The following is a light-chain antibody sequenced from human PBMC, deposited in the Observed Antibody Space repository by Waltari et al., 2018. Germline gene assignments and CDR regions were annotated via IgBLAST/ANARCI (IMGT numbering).Light chain of an antibody. CDR1: QPISTW. Sequence: DIQITQSPSSVSASAGDRLTITCRTSQPISTWLAWYQQKPGTAPKLLIYAASNLQSGVPSRFSGSGSGTYFTLTIRSLQPEDFATYYCHQANSFPVTFGGGTKVEIK. V-gene: IGKV1-12*01. CDR3: HQANSFPVT. CDR2: AAS. J-gene: IGKJ4*01.